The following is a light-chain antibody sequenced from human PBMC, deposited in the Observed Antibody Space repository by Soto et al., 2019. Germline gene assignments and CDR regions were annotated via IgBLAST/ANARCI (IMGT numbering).Light chain of an antibody. CDR2: VAS. J-gene: IGKJ4*01. V-gene: IGKV1-39*01. CDR1: QSIGRF. Sequence: DIQMTQSPCSLSASVGDRVTITCRASQSIGRFLNWHQQKPGKPPNVLINVASTLRSGVPSRFSGSGSGTDFNLTINSLQPEDFATYFCQQSFTTPLTFGGGTKVDIK. CDR3: QQSFTTPLT.